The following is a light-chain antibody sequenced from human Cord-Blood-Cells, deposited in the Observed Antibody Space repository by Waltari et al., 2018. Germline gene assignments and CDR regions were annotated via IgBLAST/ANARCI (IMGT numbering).Light chain of an antibody. CDR1: QDISNY. Sequence: DIQMTQSPASLSASVGDRVTITCQASQDISNYLNWYLQKPGKAPKLLIYDASNLETGVPSRFSGSGSGTDFTFNISSLQPEDIATYYCQQYDNLWTFGQGTKVEIK. V-gene: IGKV1-33*01. J-gene: IGKJ1*01. CDR3: QQYDNLWT. CDR2: DAS.